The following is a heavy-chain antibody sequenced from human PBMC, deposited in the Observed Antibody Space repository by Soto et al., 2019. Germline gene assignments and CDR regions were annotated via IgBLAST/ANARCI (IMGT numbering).Heavy chain of an antibody. CDR3: ERDFGYGDYCFDY. V-gene: IGHV4-59*01. Sequence: SETLSLTCSVSGGSISSGYWTWIRHPPGKGLEWIGYIYYSGSTNYNPSLKSRVTISVDTSKNQFSLKLSSVTAADTAVYYCERDFGYGDYCFDYWGQGTLVTVSS. D-gene: IGHD4-17*01. J-gene: IGHJ4*02. CDR1: GGSISSGY. CDR2: IYYSGST.